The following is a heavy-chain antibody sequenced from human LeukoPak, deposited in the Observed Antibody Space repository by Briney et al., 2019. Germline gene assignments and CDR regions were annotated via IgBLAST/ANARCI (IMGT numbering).Heavy chain of an antibody. D-gene: IGHD1-26*01. CDR1: GYTFTGYY. Sequence: GASVKVSCKASGYTFTGYYMHWVRQAPGQGLEWMGWINPNSGGTNYAQKFQGRVTMTRDTSISTAYMELSRLRSDDTAVYYCARAKGYGYSGSYYAAYWGQGTLVTVSS. CDR3: ARAKGYGYSGSYYAAY. CDR2: INPNSGGT. V-gene: IGHV1-2*02. J-gene: IGHJ4*02.